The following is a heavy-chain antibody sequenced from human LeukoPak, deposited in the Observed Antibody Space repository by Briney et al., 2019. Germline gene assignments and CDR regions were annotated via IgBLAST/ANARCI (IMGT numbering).Heavy chain of an antibody. J-gene: IGHJ4*02. D-gene: IGHD3-22*01. CDR2: IYHSGST. V-gene: IGHV4-4*02. CDR1: GGSISSSNW. CDR3: ARVSRSGYYYDDY. Sequence: SETLSLTCAVSGGSISSSNWWGWVRQPPGKGLEWIGEIYHSGSTNYNPSLKSRVTISVDKSKNQFSLKLSSVTAADTAVYYCARVSRSGYYYDDYWGQGTLVTVSS.